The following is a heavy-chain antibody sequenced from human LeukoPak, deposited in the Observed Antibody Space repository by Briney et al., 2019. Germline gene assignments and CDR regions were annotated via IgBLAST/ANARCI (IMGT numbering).Heavy chain of an antibody. CDR1: GYSISSGYY. D-gene: IGHD3-22*01. J-gene: IGHJ4*02. CDR2: IYHSGST. CDR3: ARNYYYDSSGYYIPAY. Sequence: SETLSLTCTVSGYSISSGYYWGWIRRPPGRGLEWIGSIYHSGSTYYNPSLKSRVTISVDTSKNQFSLKLSSVTAADTAVYYCARNYYYDSSGYYIPAYWGQGTLVTVSS. V-gene: IGHV4-38-2*02.